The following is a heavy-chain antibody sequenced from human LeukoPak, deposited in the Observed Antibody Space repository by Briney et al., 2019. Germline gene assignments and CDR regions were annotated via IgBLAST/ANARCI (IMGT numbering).Heavy chain of an antibody. CDR2: TSATTSAK. V-gene: IGHV3-48*01. J-gene: IGHJ4*02. Sequence: GGSLRLSCAASGFTFSSYSLHWVRQAPGRGLEWVSYTSATTSAKYYADSVRGRFTISRDNAKTSVYLQMNSLRVDDTAIYYCARGLDGESFSFHYWGQGTLVTVSS. CDR3: ARGLDGESFSFHY. D-gene: IGHD3-10*01. CDR1: GFTFSSYS.